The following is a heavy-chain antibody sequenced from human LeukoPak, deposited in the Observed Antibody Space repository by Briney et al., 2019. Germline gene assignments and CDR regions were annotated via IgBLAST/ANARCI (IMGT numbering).Heavy chain of an antibody. Sequence: SETLSLTCTVSGGSISSGGYYWSWIRQPPGKGLEWIGSIYYSGSTYYNPSLKSRVTISVDRSKNQFSLKLSSVTAADTAVYYCARDWNFGVAPTPQTWGQGTLVTVSS. J-gene: IGHJ5*02. V-gene: IGHV4-39*07. D-gene: IGHD3-3*01. CDR1: GGSISSGGYY. CDR3: ARDWNFGVAPTPQT. CDR2: IYYSGST.